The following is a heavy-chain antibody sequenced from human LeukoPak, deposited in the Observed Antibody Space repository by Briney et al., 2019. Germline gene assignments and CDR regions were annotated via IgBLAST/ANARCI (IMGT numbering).Heavy chain of an antibody. Sequence: SETLSLTCTVSGASISSSPYYWGSIRHPPEQWLEWIGPIYYSGSTFYNPSLKSRVTISVDTSMHHFSLKLTSVTAADTAMYYCARHAIFMYYFDYWGQGTLVTVSS. CDR2: IYYSGST. CDR1: GASISSSPYY. V-gene: IGHV4-39*01. D-gene: IGHD3-9*01. CDR3: ARHAIFMYYFDY. J-gene: IGHJ4*02.